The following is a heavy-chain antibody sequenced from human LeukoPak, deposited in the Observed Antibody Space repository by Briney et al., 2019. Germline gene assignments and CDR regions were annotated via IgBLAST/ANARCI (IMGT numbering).Heavy chain of an antibody. D-gene: IGHD5-18*01. CDR1: GGSFSGYY. CDR3: ARIQLWLKRRYYFDY. J-gene: IGHJ4*02. V-gene: IGHV4-34*01. CDR2: INHSGST. Sequence: NPSETLSLTCAVYGGSFSGYYWSWIRQPPGKGLEWIGEINHSGSTNYNPSLKSRVTISVDTSKNQFSLKLSSVTAADTAVYYCARIQLWLKRRYYFDYWGQGTLVTVSS.